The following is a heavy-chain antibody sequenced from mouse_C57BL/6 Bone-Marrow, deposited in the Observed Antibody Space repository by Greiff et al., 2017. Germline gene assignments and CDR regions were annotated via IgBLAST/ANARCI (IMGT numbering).Heavy chain of an antibody. CDR2: ISSGGDYI. Sequence: EVKLMESGEGLVKPGGSLKLSCAASGFTFSSYAMSWVRQTPEKRLEWVAYISSGGDYIYYADTVKGRFTISRDNARNTLYLQMSSLKSEDTAMYYCTRDHYDPFDYWGQGTTLTVSS. CDR1: GFTFSSYA. CDR3: TRDHYDPFDY. D-gene: IGHD2-4*01. V-gene: IGHV5-9-1*02. J-gene: IGHJ2*01.